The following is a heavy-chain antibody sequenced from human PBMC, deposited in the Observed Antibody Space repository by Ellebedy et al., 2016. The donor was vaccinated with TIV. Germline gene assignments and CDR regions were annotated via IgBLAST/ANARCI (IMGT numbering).Heavy chain of an antibody. Sequence: SETLSLXXTVSGGSISSYYWSWIRQPPGKGLEWIGYIYYSGSTNYNPSLKSRVTISVDTSKNQFSLKLSSVTAADTAVYYCARATPLVSIFHMDVWGKGTTVTVSS. J-gene: IGHJ6*03. CDR2: IYYSGST. V-gene: IGHV4-59*13. CDR1: GGSISSYY. CDR3: ARATPLVSIFHMDV. D-gene: IGHD3-3*01.